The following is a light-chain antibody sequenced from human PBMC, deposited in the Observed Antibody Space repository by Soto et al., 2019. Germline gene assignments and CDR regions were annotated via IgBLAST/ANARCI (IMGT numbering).Light chain of an antibody. Sequence: QSVLTQPASVSGSPGQSITISCTGTSSDVGSYNLVSWYQQHPGKAPKLMIYEVTERPSGVSDRISGSKSGNTASLTISGLQAEDEADYYCSSYTSSSTPYVFGTGTKLTVL. CDR1: SSDVGSYNL. CDR2: EVT. V-gene: IGLV2-14*02. J-gene: IGLJ1*01. CDR3: SSYTSSSTPYV.